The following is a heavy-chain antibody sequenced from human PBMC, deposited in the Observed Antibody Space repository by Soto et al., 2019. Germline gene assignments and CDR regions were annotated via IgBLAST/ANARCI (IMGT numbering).Heavy chain of an antibody. CDR2: ISGSGGST. D-gene: IGHD6-13*01. J-gene: IGHJ3*02. CDR3: AKAKYSSSWVDAFDI. CDR1: GFTFSSYA. V-gene: IGHV3-23*01. Sequence: EVPLLESGGGLVQPGGSLRLSCAASGFTFSSYAMSWVRQAPGKGLEWVSAISGSGGSTYYADSVKGRFTISRDNSKNMLYLQMNSLRAEDTAVYYCAKAKYSSSWVDAFDIWGQGTMVTVSS.